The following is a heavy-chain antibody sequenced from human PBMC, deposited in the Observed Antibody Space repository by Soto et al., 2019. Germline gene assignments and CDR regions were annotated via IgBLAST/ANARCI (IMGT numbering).Heavy chain of an antibody. CDR3: ARVYSSPSGEDY. Sequence: GGSLRLSCAASGFTFSDHFMTWIRQAPGKGLEWVSCISGGAETIYYADSVKGRFTISRDNAKNSLYLQMSSLRAEDTAVYYCARVYSSPSGEDYRGQGTLVTVSS. J-gene: IGHJ4*02. CDR1: GFTFSDHF. D-gene: IGHD6-6*01. V-gene: IGHV3-11*01. CDR2: ISGGAETI.